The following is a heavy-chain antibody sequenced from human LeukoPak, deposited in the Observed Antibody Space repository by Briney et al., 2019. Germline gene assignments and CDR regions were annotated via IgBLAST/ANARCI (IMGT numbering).Heavy chain of an antibody. J-gene: IGHJ4*02. CDR1: GYTFTGYY. CDR2: INPNSGGA. D-gene: IGHD4-11*01. CDR3: ARSADYSNQHNDY. Sequence: ASVKVSCKASGYTFTGYYMHWVRQAPGQGLEWMGWINPNSGGANYAQKFQGRVTMTRDTSISTGYMELSSLRSDDTAVYYCARSADYSNQHNDYWGQGTLVTVSS. V-gene: IGHV1-2*02.